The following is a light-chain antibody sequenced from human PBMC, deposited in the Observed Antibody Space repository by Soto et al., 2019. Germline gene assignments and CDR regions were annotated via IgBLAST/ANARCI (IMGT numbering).Light chain of an antibody. CDR2: GAS. CDR1: QSVTSNY. CDR3: QQSYNIPFT. V-gene: IGKV3-20*01. Sequence: EIVLTQSPGTLSLSPGERATLSCRASQSVTSNYLAWYQQKPGQAPGLLIYGASSRATGIPDRFSGSGSGTDFTLTISSLQPEDFASYFCQQSYNIPFTFGPGTRVDI. J-gene: IGKJ3*01.